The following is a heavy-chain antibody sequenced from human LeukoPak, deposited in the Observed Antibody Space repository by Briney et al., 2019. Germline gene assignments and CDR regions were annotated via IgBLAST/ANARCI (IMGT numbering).Heavy chain of an antibody. CDR3: AREGPRCYYDSSGYYGDAFDI. CDR2: ISGSGGST. J-gene: IGHJ3*02. CDR1: AFTFNSNG. D-gene: IGHD3-22*01. V-gene: IGHV3-23*01. Sequence: VYLSLNCAASAFTFNSNGMSRVRPAQGQGLEGVFAISGSGGSTYYANSVKGRFTISRDNSKNTLYLQMNSLRAEDTTVYYCAREGPRCYYDSSGYYGDAFDIWGQGTMVTVSS.